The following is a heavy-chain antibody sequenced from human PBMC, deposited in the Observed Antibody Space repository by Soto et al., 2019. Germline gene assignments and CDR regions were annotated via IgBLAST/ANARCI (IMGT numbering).Heavy chain of an antibody. Sequence: GGSLRLSCAVSGFTFEDYTMHWVRQAPGKGLEWVSGISWDSRSVAYADSVKGRFTISRDNAENSLHLQMNSLRAEDTAVYYCAKDSIRRSFSRSSTRARDAFDIWGQGTMVTVSS. D-gene: IGHD6-6*01. CDR1: GFTFEDYT. J-gene: IGHJ3*02. CDR3: AKDSIRRSFSRSSTRARDAFDI. V-gene: IGHV3-9*01. CDR2: ISWDSRSV.